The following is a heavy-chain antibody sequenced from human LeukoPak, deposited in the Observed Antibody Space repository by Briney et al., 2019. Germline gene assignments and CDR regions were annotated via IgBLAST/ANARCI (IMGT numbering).Heavy chain of an antibody. CDR3: ARASSVGSVWTIDY. CDR1: GFTFSNYW. J-gene: IGHJ4*02. V-gene: IGHV3-74*01. D-gene: IGHD3/OR15-3a*01. CDR2: IESDGSA. Sequence: LSGGSLRLSCAASGFTFSNYWMHWVRQAPGKGLVWVSRIESDGSASYADSVKGRFTISRDKAKNTLYLQMNSLRAEDTAVYYCARASSVGSVWTIDYWGQGTLVTVSS.